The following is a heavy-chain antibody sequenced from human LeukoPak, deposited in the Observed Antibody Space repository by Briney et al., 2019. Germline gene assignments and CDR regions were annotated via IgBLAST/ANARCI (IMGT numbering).Heavy chain of an antibody. J-gene: IGHJ3*02. CDR3: ARGRKTGTRVAVDI. CDR1: GYTFTSYD. V-gene: IGHV1-8*01. Sequence: ASVKVSCRASGYTFTSYDINWVRQATGQGLEWMGWMGPNNGNTGYAQKFQGRVTMTRNTSIGTAYMELSSLRSEDTAVYYCARGRKTGTRVAVDIWGQGTMVTVSS. CDR2: MGPNNGNT.